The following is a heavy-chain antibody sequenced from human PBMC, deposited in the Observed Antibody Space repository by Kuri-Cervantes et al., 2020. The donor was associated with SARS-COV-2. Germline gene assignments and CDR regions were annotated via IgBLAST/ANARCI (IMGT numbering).Heavy chain of an antibody. CDR2: ISSSSSYI. J-gene: IGHJ3*02. CDR1: GYTFTGYY. V-gene: IGHV3-21*01. CDR3: ARVVFRWELPGAFDI. Sequence: SCKASGYTFTGYYMHWVRQAPGKGLEWVSSISSSSSYIYYADSVKGRFTISRDNAKNSLYLQMNSLRAEDTAVYYCARVVFRWELPGAFDIWGQGTMVTVSS. D-gene: IGHD1-26*01.